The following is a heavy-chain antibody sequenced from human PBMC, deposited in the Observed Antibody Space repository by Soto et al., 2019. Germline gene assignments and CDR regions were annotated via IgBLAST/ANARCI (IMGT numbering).Heavy chain of an antibody. D-gene: IGHD3-22*01. CDR2: ISGSGGST. CDR1: GFTFSSYA. J-gene: IGHJ4*02. CDR3: AKDHPYYDSSGYYYYFDY. V-gene: IGHV3-23*01. Sequence: LRLSCAASGFTFSSYAMSWVRQAPGKGLEWVSAISGSGGSTYYADSVKGRFTISRDNSKNTPYLQMNSLRAEDTAVYYCAKDHPYYDSSGYYYYFDYWGQGTLVTVLL.